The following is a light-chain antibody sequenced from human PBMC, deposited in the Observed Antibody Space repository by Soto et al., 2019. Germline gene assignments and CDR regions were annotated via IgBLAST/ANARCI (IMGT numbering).Light chain of an antibody. CDR2: GAS. CDR1: QSIGSN. J-gene: IGKJ1*01. V-gene: IGKV3-15*01. Sequence: EMVMTHSARTLSSSQGERAICSCMASQSIGSNIAWYQQKPGQSPRLLIYGASTRATGIPARFSGSGSGTEFTLTISSLQSEDVAVDYCRQYYHWLPYTFDQGTKVDIK. CDR3: RQYYHWLPYT.